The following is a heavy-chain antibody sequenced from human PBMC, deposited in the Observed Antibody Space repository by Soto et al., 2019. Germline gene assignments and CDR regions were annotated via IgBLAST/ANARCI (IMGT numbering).Heavy chain of an antibody. CDR2: IYSTEST. D-gene: IGHD3-10*01. CDR3: SRGTLFFRRGVTYFDY. Sequence: PSETLSLTCTVSGGSISSGSYYWTWIRQHPGKGLEWIGHIYSTESTNYNPSLKSRLTISVDMSASQFSLMLSSVTVADTAVFYCSRGTLFFRRGVTYFDYWGQGTLVTVSS. J-gene: IGHJ4*02. V-gene: IGHV4-31*03. CDR1: GGSISSGSYY.